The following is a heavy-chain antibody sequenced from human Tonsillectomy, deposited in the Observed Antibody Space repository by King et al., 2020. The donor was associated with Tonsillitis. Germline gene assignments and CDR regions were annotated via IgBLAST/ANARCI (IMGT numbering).Heavy chain of an antibody. D-gene: IGHD6-13*01. V-gene: IGHV4-39*01. J-gene: IGHJ4*02. CDR3: ARHGSLYSSSFFDY. Sequence: LQLQESGPGLVKPSETLSLTCTVSGGSISSSSYYWGWIRQPPGKGLEWIGSIYYSGSTYYNPSLKSRVTISVDTSKNQFSLKLSSVTAADAPVYYCARHGSLYSSSFFDYWGQGTLVTVSS. CDR2: IYYSGST. CDR1: GGSISSSSYY.